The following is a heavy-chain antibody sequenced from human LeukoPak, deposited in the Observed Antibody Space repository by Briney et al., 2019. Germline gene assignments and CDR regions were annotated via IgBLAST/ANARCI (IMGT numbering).Heavy chain of an antibody. D-gene: IGHD6-13*01. Sequence: PSETLSLTCAVYGGPFSGYYWSWIRQPPGKGLEWIGEINHSGSTNYNPSLKSRVTISVDTSKNQFSLKLSSVTAADTAVYYCARLHRGVAAAGTGYYFDYWGQGTLVTVSS. J-gene: IGHJ4*02. V-gene: IGHV4-34*01. CDR2: INHSGST. CDR1: GGPFSGYY. CDR3: ARLHRGVAAAGTGYYFDY.